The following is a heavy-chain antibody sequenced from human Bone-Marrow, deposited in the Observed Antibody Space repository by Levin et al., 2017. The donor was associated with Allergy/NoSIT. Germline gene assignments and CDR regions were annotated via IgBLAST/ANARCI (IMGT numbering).Heavy chain of an antibody. CDR2: LSYDGRNK. CDR3: AKDPCSSATCYGSYYYFDGMDA. D-gene: IGHD2-2*01. V-gene: IGHV3-30*18. CDR1: GFTFTNYG. Sequence: LSLTCAASGFTFTNYGMHWVRQAPGKGLEWVAYLSYDGRNKYYAESVKGRFTISRDNVKDRLFLEMDTLRTDDTAVYFCAKDPCSSATCYGSYYYFDGMDAWGRGTTVPVSS. J-gene: IGHJ6*02.